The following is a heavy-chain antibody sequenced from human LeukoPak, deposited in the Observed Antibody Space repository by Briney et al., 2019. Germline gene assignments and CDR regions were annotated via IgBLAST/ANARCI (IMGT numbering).Heavy chain of an antibody. CDR3: ARTSGVDYCSSTSCYHDY. Sequence: PSETLSLACAVYGGSFSGYYWSWIRQPPGKGLEWIGEINHSGSTNYNPSLKSRVTISVDTSKNQFSLTLSSVTAADTAVYYCARTSGVDYCSSTSCYHDYWGQGTLVTVSS. J-gene: IGHJ4*02. CDR1: GGSFSGYY. V-gene: IGHV4-34*01. CDR2: INHSGST. D-gene: IGHD2-2*01.